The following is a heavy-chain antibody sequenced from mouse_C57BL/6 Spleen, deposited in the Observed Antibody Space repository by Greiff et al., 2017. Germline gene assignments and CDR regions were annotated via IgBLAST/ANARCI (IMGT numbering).Heavy chain of an antibody. CDR1: GYTFTSYW. J-gene: IGHJ2*01. CDR2: IDPSDSET. V-gene: IGHV1-52*01. D-gene: IGHD1-1*01. CDR3: AREDYGSRVDY. Sequence: QVQLQQPGAELVRPGSSVKLSCKASGYTFTSYWMHWVKQRPIQGLEWIGNIDPSDSETHYNQKFKDKATLTVDKSSSTAYMQLSSLTSEDSAVYYCAREDYGSRVDYWGQGTTLTVSS.